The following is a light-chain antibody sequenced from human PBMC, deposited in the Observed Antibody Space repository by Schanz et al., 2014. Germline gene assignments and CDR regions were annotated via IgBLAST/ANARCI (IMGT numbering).Light chain of an antibody. V-gene: IGKV3-20*01. J-gene: IGKJ5*01. Sequence: EIVLTQSPGTLSLSPGERAILSCRASQSVSSNLAWYQQKPGQAPRLLIYGASTRATGIPARFSGSGSGTEFTLTISRLEPEDFAVYYCQQYGNSLGTFGQGTRLEIE. CDR2: GAS. CDR1: QSVSSN. CDR3: QQYGNSLGT.